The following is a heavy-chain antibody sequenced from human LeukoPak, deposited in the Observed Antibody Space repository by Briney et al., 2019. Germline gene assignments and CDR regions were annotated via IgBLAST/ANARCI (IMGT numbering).Heavy chain of an antibody. CDR3: AAPIFGVVNTPITNDY. D-gene: IGHD3-3*01. J-gene: IGHJ4*02. Sequence: SETLSLTCTVSGGSISSSSYYWGWIRQPPGKGLEWIGSIYYSGSTYYNPSLKSRVTISVDTSKNQFSLKLSSVTAADTAVYYCAAPIFGVVNTPITNDYWGQGTLVTVSS. CDR2: IYYSGST. CDR1: GGSISSSSYY. V-gene: IGHV4-39*07.